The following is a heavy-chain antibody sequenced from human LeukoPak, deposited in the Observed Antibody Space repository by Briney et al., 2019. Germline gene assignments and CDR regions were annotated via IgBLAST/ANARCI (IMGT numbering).Heavy chain of an antibody. J-gene: IGHJ3*02. Sequence: ASVKVSCKASGYTFTSYYMHWVRQAPGQGLEWMGIINPSGGSTSYAQKFQGRVTMTRDTSTSTVYMELSSLRSEDTAVYYCARVPNRPFGERSPDAFDIWGQGTMVTVSS. CDR1: GYTFTSYY. D-gene: IGHD3-10*01. CDR2: INPSGGST. CDR3: ARVPNRPFGERSPDAFDI. V-gene: IGHV1-46*01.